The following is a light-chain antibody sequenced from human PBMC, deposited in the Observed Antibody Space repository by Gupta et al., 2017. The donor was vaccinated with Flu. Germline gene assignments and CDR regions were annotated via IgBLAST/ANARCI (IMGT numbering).Light chain of an antibody. Sequence: ATLSVSPGERATLSCRASQSVSSNVAWYQQKPGQAPRLLIYGASTRATGIPARFSGSGSGTEFTLTISSLQSEDFAVYYCQQYNNWPPLTFGGGTKVEIK. V-gene: IGKV3-15*01. J-gene: IGKJ4*01. CDR2: GAS. CDR3: QQYNNWPPLT. CDR1: QSVSSN.